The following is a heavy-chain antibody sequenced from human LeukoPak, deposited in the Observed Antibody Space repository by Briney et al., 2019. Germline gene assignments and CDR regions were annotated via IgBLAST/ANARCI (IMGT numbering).Heavy chain of an antibody. CDR3: ARVIVSYRYDANWFDP. D-gene: IGHD2-8*01. J-gene: IGHJ5*02. CDR2: IYYSGNS. V-gene: IGHV4-31*03. CDR1: GGSISGDGQY. Sequence: SETLSLTCPVSGGSISGDGQYWSWIRQHPGKGLEWIGYIYYSGNSYYNPSLKSRVTISAETSENQFSLQLNSVTAADTAVYYCARVIVSYRYDANWFDPWGQGTLVTVSS.